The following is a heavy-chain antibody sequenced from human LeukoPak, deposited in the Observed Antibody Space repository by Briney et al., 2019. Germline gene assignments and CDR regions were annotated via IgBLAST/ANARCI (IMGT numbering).Heavy chain of an antibody. V-gene: IGHV3-23*05. D-gene: IGHD1-26*01. CDR2: IDISGTST. Sequence: PGGSLLLSCAASGFTFSIYAMSWLRQAPGKGLEWVSAIDISGTSTYYADSVRGLFTISKDTSKNTLYLQMNSVRAEATALYYCARRLLVGTTVRPYFDYWGQGTIVTVSS. CDR1: GFTFSIYA. J-gene: IGHJ4*02. CDR3: ARRLLVGTTVRPYFDY.